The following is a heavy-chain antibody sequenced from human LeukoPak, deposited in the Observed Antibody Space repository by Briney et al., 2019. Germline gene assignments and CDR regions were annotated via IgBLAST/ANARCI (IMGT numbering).Heavy chain of an antibody. CDR3: AKGMGYSSGWYFSPYYYGMDV. Sequence: PPGGSLRLSCAASGFTFSSYAMSWVRQAPGKGLEWVSAISGSGGSTYYADSVRGRFTISRDNSKNTLYLQMNSLRAEDTAVYYCAKGMGYSSGWYFSPYYYGMDVWGQGTTVTVSS. J-gene: IGHJ6*02. CDR1: GFTFSSYA. D-gene: IGHD6-19*01. V-gene: IGHV3-23*01. CDR2: ISGSGGST.